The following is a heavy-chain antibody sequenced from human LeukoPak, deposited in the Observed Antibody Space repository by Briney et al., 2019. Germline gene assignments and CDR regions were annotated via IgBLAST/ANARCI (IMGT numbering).Heavy chain of an antibody. D-gene: IGHD3-16*01. Sequence: GGSLRLPCAASGFTFSNYWMTWVRQAPGIGLEWVANIKQDGSEKYYVDSVRGRFTISRDNAKSSLYLQINSLRAEDTAVYYCARDLGGGLWPNAFDIWGQGTMVTVSS. V-gene: IGHV3-7*05. CDR3: ARDLGGGLWPNAFDI. CDR2: IKQDGSEK. CDR1: GFTFSNYW. J-gene: IGHJ3*02.